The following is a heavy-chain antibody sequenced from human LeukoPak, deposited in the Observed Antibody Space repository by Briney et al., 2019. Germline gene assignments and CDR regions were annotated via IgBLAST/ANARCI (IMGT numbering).Heavy chain of an antibody. D-gene: IGHD1/OR15-1a*01. CDR1: GGSFSGYY. CDR2: INHSGST. J-gene: IGHJ5*02. V-gene: IGHV4-34*01. CDR3: ASCGGGHKRTNWFDP. Sequence: PSETLSLTCAVYGGSFSGYYWSWIRQPPGKGLEWIGEINHSGSTNYNPSLKSRVAISVDTSKNQFSLKLSSVTAADTAVYYCASCGGGHKRTNWFDPWGQGTLVTVSS.